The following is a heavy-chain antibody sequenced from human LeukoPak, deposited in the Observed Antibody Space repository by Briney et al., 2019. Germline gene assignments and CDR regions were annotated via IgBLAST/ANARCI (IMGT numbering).Heavy chain of an antibody. Sequence: SETLSLTCTVSGDSISSYYWSWIRQPPGKGLEWIGYIYYSGSTNYNPSLKSRVTISVDTSKNQFSLKLSSVTAADTAVYYCARVNYDGSGYNFDYWGQGTLVIVSS. D-gene: IGHD3-22*01. V-gene: IGHV4-59*01. J-gene: IGHJ4*02. CDR3: ARVNYDGSGYNFDY. CDR1: GDSISSYY. CDR2: IYYSGST.